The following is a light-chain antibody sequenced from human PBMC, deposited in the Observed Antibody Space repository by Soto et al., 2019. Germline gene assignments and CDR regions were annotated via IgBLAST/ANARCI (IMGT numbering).Light chain of an antibody. Sequence: DIQMTQSPSTLSASVGDRVTITCRASQSVSSWLAWYQHKPGKAPKLLIYDASHLESGVPSRFSGSESGTEFTLTISSLQPDDFATYYCQQYNSYSPTFGQGTKVDIK. V-gene: IGKV1-5*01. CDR1: QSVSSW. CDR2: DAS. CDR3: QQYNSYSPT. J-gene: IGKJ1*01.